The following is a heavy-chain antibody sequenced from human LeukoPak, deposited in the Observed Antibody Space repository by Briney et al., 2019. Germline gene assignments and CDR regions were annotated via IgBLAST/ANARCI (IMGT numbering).Heavy chain of an antibody. J-gene: IGHJ4*02. CDR2: ISSSSSYI. D-gene: IGHD3-10*01. CDR1: GFTFSSYS. V-gene: IGHV3-21*01. Sequence: GGSLRLSCAASGFTFSSYSMNWVRQAPGKGLECVSSISSSSSYIYYADSVKGRFTISRDNAKNSLYLQMNSLRAEDTAVYYCARDGPSNMVRRGYYFDYWGQGTLVTVSS. CDR3: ARDGPSNMVRRGYYFDY.